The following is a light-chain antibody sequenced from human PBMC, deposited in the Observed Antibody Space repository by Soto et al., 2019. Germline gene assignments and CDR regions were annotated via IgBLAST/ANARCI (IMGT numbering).Light chain of an antibody. Sequence: GDRVTCTCRASQSINKWLAWYQQKPGKAPKILIYDASSLESGVPSRFSGSGSGTEFTLTISRVQPEDFATDYCQQYETYRKTFGQGTKVDI. J-gene: IGKJ1*01. V-gene: IGKV1-5*01. CDR2: DAS. CDR3: QQYETYRKT. CDR1: QSINKW.